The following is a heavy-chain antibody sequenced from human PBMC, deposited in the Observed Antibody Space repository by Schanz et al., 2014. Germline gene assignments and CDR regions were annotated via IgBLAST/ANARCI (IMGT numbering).Heavy chain of an antibody. D-gene: IGHD6-6*01. J-gene: IGHJ6*02. CDR3: ARRIAARSGVGYDYHYGMDV. CDR2: ISYSGST. V-gene: IGHV4-59*01. Sequence: QVQLQESGPGLVKPSETLSLNCRISGSINSYYWSWIRQPPGKGLEWIGYISYSGSTNYNPSLRSRVTRSLDRSRNQFSLTLRTVTAADTAIYYCARRIAARSGVGYDYHYGMDVWGQGTTVIVSS. CDR1: GSINSYY.